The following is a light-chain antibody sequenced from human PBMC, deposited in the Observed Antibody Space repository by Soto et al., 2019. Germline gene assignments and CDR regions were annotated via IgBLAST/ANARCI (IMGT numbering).Light chain of an antibody. CDR3: QKYNSAPLT. V-gene: IGKV1-27*01. CDR1: XXXXXX. J-gene: IGKJ4*01. CDR2: AAS. Sequence: DIQMTQSPSSLSASVGDRVTITCRASXXXXXXLAWYQQKPGKVPKLLICAASTLQSGVPSRFSGSGXGXDFXXTIXSLXPEDVATYYCQKYNSAPLTFGGGTKVEIK.